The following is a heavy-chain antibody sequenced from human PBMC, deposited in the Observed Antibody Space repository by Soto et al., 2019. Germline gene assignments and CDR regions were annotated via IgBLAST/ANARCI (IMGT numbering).Heavy chain of an antibody. J-gene: IGHJ6*02. CDR3: ARDRAYAAHDHYYNAMEV. CDR2: ISLDATET. D-gene: IGHD1-1*01. V-gene: IGHV3-23*01. Sequence: GGSLRLSCAASGITFTDHAMRWGRQAPGKGLEWVSSISLDATETFYADSVKGRFIISRETSKNSLYLQMNSLRAEDTAVYYCARDRAYAAHDHYYNAMEVWGQGPTVTVSS. CDR1: GITFTDHA.